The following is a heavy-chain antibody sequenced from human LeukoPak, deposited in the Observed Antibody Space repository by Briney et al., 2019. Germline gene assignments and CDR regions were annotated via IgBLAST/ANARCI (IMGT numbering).Heavy chain of an antibody. CDR2: INHSGST. V-gene: IGHV4-34*01. D-gene: IGHD2-2*01. CDR3: ARFKVDDCTSNSCYSQGFDS. CDR1: GGSFSGYY. J-gene: IGHJ5*01. Sequence: SETLSLTCAVYGGSFSGYYWSWIRQPPGKGLEWIGEINHSGSTNYNPSLKSRVTISVDTSKNQFSLKLSSVTAADTAVYYCARFKVDDCTSNSCYSQGFDSWGQGTLVTVSS.